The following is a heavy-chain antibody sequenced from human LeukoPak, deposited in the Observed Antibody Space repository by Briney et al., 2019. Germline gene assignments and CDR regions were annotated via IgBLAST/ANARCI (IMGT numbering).Heavy chain of an antibody. Sequence: PGGSLRLSCAASGFTFSGSAMHWVRQASGKGLEWVGRIRSKANSYATAYAASVKGRFTISRDDSKNTAYLQMNSLKTEDTAVYYCTRPDRSGYFANDYWGQGTLVTVSS. V-gene: IGHV3-73*01. J-gene: IGHJ4*02. CDR2: IRSKANSYAT. D-gene: IGHD3-22*01. CDR1: GFTFSGSA. CDR3: TRPDRSGYFANDY.